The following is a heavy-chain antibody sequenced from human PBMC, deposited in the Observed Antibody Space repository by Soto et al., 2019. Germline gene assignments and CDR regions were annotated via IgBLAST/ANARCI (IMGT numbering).Heavy chain of an antibody. CDR1: GYTFTSYA. V-gene: IGHV1-3*01. CDR2: INAGNGNT. CDR3: ARSFTVPAAIDY. Sequence: ASVKVSCKASGYTFTSYAMHWVRQAPGQRLEWMGWINAGNGNTKYSQKFQGRVTITRDTSASTAYMELSSLRSEDTAVYYCARSFTVPAAIDYWGQGTLVTVSS. D-gene: IGHD2-2*02. J-gene: IGHJ4*02.